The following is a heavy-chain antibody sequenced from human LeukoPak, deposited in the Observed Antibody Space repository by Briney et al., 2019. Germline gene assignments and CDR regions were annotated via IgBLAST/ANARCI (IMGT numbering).Heavy chain of an antibody. V-gene: IGHV1-8*01. CDR2: MNPNSGNT. Sequence: GASVKVSCKASGYTFTSYDINWVRQAPGQGLEWMGWMNPNSGNTGYAQKFQGRVTMTRNNSISTAYMELSSLRSEDTAVYYCACALAYSSSWYHNWFDPWGQGTLVTVSS. CDR3: ACALAYSSSWYHNWFDP. CDR1: GYTFTSYD. D-gene: IGHD6-13*01. J-gene: IGHJ5*02.